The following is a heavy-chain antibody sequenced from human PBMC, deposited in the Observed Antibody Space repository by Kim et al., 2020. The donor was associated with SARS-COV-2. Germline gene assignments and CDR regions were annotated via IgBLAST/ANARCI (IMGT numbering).Heavy chain of an antibody. CDR1: GFTVSSNY. V-gene: IGHV3-53*01. CDR3: ARDCNSTSCSGY. Sequence: GGSLRLSCAASGFTVSSNYMSWVRQAPGKGLEWVSVIYSGGSTYYADSVKGRFTISRDNSQNTLYLQMNGLRAEDTAVYYCARDCNSTSCSGYWGQGTLVTVSS. D-gene: IGHD2-2*01. J-gene: IGHJ4*02. CDR2: IYSGGST.